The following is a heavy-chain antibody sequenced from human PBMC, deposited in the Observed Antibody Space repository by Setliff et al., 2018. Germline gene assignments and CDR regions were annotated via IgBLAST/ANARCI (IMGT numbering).Heavy chain of an antibody. V-gene: IGHV4-34*12. CDR3: ARDLGHGGDSDY. J-gene: IGHJ4*02. CDR2: IIHSGST. CDR1: GGSFSGYY. D-gene: IGHD2-21*02. Sequence: SETLSLTCAVYGGSFSGYYWSWIRQPPGKRLEWIGEIIHSGSTNYNPSLKSRLTISRDTSKNQVSLKLNSVTATDTAVYYCARDLGHGGDSDYWGQGILVIVSS.